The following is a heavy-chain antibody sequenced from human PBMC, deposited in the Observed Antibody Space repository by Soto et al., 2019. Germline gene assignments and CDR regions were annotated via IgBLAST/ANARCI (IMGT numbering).Heavy chain of an antibody. J-gene: IGHJ4*02. Sequence: PSETLSLTCAASGGSFSGYYWSWIRQPPGRGLEWIGEINHSGNSNYNPALESRVTISVDTSKNQFSLKLSSVTAADTAVYYCARRYGASFDYWGQGTLVTVSS. V-gene: IGHV4-34*01. CDR2: INHSGNS. D-gene: IGHD4-17*01. CDR1: GGSFSGYY. CDR3: ARRYGASFDY.